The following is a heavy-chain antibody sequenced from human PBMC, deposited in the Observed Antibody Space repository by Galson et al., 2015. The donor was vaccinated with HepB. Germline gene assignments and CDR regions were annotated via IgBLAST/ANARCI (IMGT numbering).Heavy chain of an antibody. CDR1: GFTFSSYA. CDR2: ISSNGGST. V-gene: IGHV3-64D*06. D-gene: IGHD3-3*01. Sequence: SLRLSCAASGFTFSSYAMHWVRQAPGKGLEYVSAISSNGGSTYYADSVKGRFTISRDNSKNTLYLQMSSLRAEDTAVYYCVNGGTIFGVGSPWFDPWGQGTLVTVSS. CDR3: VNGGTIFGVGSPWFDP. J-gene: IGHJ5*02.